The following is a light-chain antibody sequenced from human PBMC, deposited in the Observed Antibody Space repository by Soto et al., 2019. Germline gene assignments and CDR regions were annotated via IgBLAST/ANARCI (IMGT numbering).Light chain of an antibody. CDR2: GAS. J-gene: IGKJ1*01. CDR1: QSVSSNY. V-gene: IGKV3-20*01. CDR3: QQYGSSSWT. Sequence: EIVLTQSPGTLSLSPGERATLSCRASQSVSSNYLGWYQQKPGQAPRLLIYGASSRATGIPDRFSGSGSGTEFTLTISRLEPEDFAVYYCQQYGSSSWTFGQGGKVAI.